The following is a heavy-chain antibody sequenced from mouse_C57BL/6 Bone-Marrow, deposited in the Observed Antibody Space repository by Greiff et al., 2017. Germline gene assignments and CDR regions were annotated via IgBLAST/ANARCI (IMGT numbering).Heavy chain of an antibody. D-gene: IGHD1-1*01. V-gene: IGHV8-12*01. CDR2: IYWDDDK. J-gene: IGHJ1*03. CDR1: GFSLSTSGMG. CDR3: ALYYYGSSNGYFDV. Sequence: ESGPGILQSSQSLSLTCSFSGFSLSTSGMGLSWIRQSSGKGLEWLAHIYWDDDKRYNPSLKSRLTISKDTSRNQVFLKITRVDTADTATYYCALYYYGSSNGYFDVWGTGTTVTVSS.